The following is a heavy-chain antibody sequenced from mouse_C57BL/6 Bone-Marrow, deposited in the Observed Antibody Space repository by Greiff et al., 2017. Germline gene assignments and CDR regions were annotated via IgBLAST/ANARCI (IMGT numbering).Heavy chain of an antibody. V-gene: IGHV1-64*01. CDR3: ARWDSSGYY. CDR2: IHPNSGST. Sequence: QVQLQQPGAELVKPGASVKLSCKASGYTFTSYWMHWVKQRPGQGLEWIGMIHPNSGSTYYNEKFKGKATLTADKSSSTAYMELRSLTSEDSAVYFCARWDSSGYYWGQGTTLTVSS. CDR1: GYTFTSYW. J-gene: IGHJ2*01. D-gene: IGHD3-2*02.